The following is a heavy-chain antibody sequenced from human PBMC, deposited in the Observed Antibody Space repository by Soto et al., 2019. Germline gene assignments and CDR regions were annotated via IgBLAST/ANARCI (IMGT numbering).Heavy chain of an antibody. V-gene: IGHV4-30-2*01. D-gene: IGHD4-17*01. CDR1: GGSISSGGYS. CDR2: IYHSGST. Sequence: SETLSLTCAVSGGSISSGGYSWSWIRQPPGKGLEWIGYIYHSGSTYYNPSLKSRVTISVDRSKNQFSLKLSSVTAADTAVYYRAGSLRWERTLFDYWGQGTLVTVSS. J-gene: IGHJ4*02. CDR3: AGSLRWERTLFDY.